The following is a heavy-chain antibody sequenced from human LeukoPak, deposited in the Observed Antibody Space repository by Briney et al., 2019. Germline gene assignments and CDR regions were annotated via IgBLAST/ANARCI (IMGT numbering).Heavy chain of an antibody. V-gene: IGHV4-34*01. CDR3: AMIVVVIRAFDY. Sequence: LETLSLTCAVYGGSFSGYYWSWIRQPPGKGLEWIGEINHSGSTNYNPSLKSRVTISVDTSKNQFSLKLSSVTAADTAVYYCAMIVVVIRAFDYWGQGTLVTVSS. CDR2: INHSGST. CDR1: GGSFSGYY. D-gene: IGHD3-22*01. J-gene: IGHJ4*02.